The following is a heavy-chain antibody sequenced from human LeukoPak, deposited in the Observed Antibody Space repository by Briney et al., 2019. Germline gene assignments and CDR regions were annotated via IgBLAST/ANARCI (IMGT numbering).Heavy chain of an antibody. V-gene: IGHV1-2*02. CDR2: INPNSGGT. Sequence: ASVKVSCKASGYTFTGYYMHWVRQAPGQGLEWMGWINPNSGGTNYEQKFQGRVTMTRDTSISTAYMELSRLTPDDTAVYYCARCIAVAGSEVWFDPWGQGTLVTVSS. D-gene: IGHD6-19*01. J-gene: IGHJ5*02. CDR1: GYTFTGYY. CDR3: ARCIAVAGSEVWFDP.